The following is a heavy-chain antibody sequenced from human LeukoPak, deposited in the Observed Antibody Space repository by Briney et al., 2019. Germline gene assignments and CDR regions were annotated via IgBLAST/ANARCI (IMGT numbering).Heavy chain of an antibody. CDR1: GFTFSSYE. D-gene: IGHD6-19*01. CDR3: ARGLSGWYLYYFDY. V-gene: IGHV3-48*03. J-gene: IGHJ4*02. Sequence: GGSLRLSCAASGFTFSSYEMNWVRQAPGKGLEWVSYISTSHSTIYYADSVKGRFTISRDNAKNSLYLQMNSLRAEDTAAYYCARGLSGWYLYYFDYWGQGTLSPSPQ. CDR2: ISTSHSTI.